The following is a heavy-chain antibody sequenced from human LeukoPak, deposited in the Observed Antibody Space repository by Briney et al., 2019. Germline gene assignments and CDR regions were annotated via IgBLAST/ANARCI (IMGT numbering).Heavy chain of an antibody. CDR1: GFTFSDYA. J-gene: IGHJ4*02. V-gene: IGHV3-30*04. CDR2: ISHDGTNK. D-gene: IGHD4-23*01. CDR3: ARDFGGLRWNYYFDY. Sequence: GGSLRLSCAASGFTFSDYALHWVRQAPGKGLEWVAIISHDGTNKYYADSVKGRFTISRGISKNTLYLQMNSLRAEDSALYLCARDFGGLRWNYYFDYWGQGTLVTVSS.